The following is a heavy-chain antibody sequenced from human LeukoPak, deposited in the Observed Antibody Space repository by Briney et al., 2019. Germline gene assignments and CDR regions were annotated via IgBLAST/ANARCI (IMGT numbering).Heavy chain of an antibody. CDR1: GITLSNYG. V-gene: IGHV3-23*01. CDR2: ISGSGGGT. D-gene: IGHD3-10*01. CDR3: AKRGVVIRVFLVGFHKEANYFDS. Sequence: RGSLRLSCAVSGITLSNYGMSWVRQAPGKGLEWVAGISGSGGGTNYADSVKGRFAISRDNSKNTLYLQMNSLRAEDTAVYFCAKRGVVIRVFLVGFHKEANYFDSWGQGALVTVSS. J-gene: IGHJ4*02.